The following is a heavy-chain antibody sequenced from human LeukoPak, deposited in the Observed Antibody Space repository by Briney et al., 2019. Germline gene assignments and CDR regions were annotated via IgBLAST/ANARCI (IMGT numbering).Heavy chain of an antibody. J-gene: IGHJ4*02. CDR3: ARDKYYDGSGSFDY. V-gene: IGHV3-7*01. CDR2: IKQDGSEK. Sequence: GGSLRLSCAASGFTFSSYWMSWVRQAPGKGLEWVANIKQDGSEKYYVDSVKGRFTISRDNAKNSLYLQMNSLRAEDTAVYYCARDKYYDGSGSFDYWGQGTLVTVSS. D-gene: IGHD3-10*01. CDR1: GFTFSSYW.